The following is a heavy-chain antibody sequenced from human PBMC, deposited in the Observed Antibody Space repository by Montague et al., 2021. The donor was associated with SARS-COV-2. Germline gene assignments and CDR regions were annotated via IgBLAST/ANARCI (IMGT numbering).Heavy chain of an antibody. Sequence: TLSLTCTVSGDSVKTNLYYWGWIRQPPGKGLEWIGNIYYTGTTYXNPSLKSRVTMSVDTSKNQFSLKLTSVTAADTAVYYCANADRCSSGSCYSPFDSWGQGSLVTVSS. J-gene: IGHJ4*02. D-gene: IGHD2-15*01. CDR1: GDSVKTNLYY. CDR3: ANADRCSSGSCYSPFDS. CDR2: IYYTGTT. V-gene: IGHV4-39*01.